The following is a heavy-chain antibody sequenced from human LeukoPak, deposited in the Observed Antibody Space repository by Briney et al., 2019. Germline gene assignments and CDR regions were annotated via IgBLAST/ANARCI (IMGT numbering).Heavy chain of an antibody. D-gene: IGHD4-17*01. CDR3: ASLPETTVDY. CDR2: ISSSSSTI. V-gene: IGHV3-48*01. Sequence: GGSLRLSCAASGFTLSSYSMNWVRQAPGKGLEWVSYISSSSSTIYYADSVKGRFTISRDNDKNSLYLQMNSLRAEDTAVYYCASLPETTVDYWGQGTLVTVSS. J-gene: IGHJ4*02. CDR1: GFTLSSYS.